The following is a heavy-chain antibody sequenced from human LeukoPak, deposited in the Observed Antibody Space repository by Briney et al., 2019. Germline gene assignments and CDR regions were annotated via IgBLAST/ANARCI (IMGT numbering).Heavy chain of an antibody. D-gene: IGHD2-15*01. CDR1: GSIFTTYW. J-gene: IGHJ2*01. CDR2: TYPDDSDT. V-gene: IGHV5-51*01. CDR3: ARRGYCSGGSCFWHFDL. Sequence: GASLQISCKCSGSIFTTYWIGWVRQLPGKGLEWMGITYPDDSDTKYSPSFQGQVTISADKSISTAYLQWSSLKASDTAMYYCARRGYCSGGSCFWHFDLWGRGTLVTVSS.